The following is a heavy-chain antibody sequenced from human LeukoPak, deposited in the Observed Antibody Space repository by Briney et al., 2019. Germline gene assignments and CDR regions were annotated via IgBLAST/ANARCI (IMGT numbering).Heavy chain of an antibody. J-gene: IGHJ4*02. Sequence: PGGSLRLSCAVSGFTLSNYGMSWVRQAPGKGLEWVAGISGSGGGTNYADSVKGRFTISRDNPKNTLYLQMNSLRVEDTAVYFCARRGVVIRVILVGFHKEAYYFDSWGQGALVTVSS. V-gene: IGHV3-23*01. CDR1: GFTLSNYG. CDR3: ARRGVVIRVILVGFHKEAYYFDS. CDR2: ISGSGGGT. D-gene: IGHD3-22*01.